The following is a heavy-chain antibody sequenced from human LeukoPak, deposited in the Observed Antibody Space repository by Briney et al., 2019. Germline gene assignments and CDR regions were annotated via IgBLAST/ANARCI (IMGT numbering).Heavy chain of an antibody. J-gene: IGHJ4*02. D-gene: IGHD3-16*01. CDR1: GGSISSGSYY. CDR3: AREPYMGGGYYFAC. V-gene: IGHV4-61*02. CDR2: IYTSGST. Sequence: SETLSLTCTVSGGSISSGSYYWSRIRQPAGKGLEWIGRIYTSGSTNYNPSLKSRVTIPVDTSKNQFSLKLSSVTAADTAVYYCAREPYMGGGYYFACWGQGTLVTVSS.